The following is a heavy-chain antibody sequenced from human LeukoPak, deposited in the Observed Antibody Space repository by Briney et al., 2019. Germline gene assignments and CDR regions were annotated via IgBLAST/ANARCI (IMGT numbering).Heavy chain of an antibody. D-gene: IGHD5-24*01. CDR2: IDPSSDTT. CDR3: ARPRSLQPKSPFDC. Sequence: VASVKVSCKASGYSFISYYIHWVRQAPGQGLEWMGMIDPSSDTTNYAQKFQGRISMTRDTSTSTVYVDLSSLTSEDTAMYYCARPRSLQPKSPFDCWGQGNLVTVSS. J-gene: IGHJ4*02. CDR1: GYSFISYY. V-gene: IGHV1-46*01.